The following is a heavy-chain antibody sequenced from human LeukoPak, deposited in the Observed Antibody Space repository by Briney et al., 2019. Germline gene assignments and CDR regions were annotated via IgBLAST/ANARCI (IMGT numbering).Heavy chain of an antibody. CDR1: GYTFTSYG. D-gene: IGHD2-2*02. V-gene: IGHV1-18*01. Sequence: ASVKVSCKASGYTFTSYGISWVRQAPGQGLEWMGWISAYNGNTNYAQKLQGRVTMTTDTSTSTAYMELRSLRSDDTAVYYCARDPAFGVVVPAAILGYWGQGTLVTVSS. CDR3: ARDPAFGVVVPAAILGY. J-gene: IGHJ4*02. CDR2: ISAYNGNT.